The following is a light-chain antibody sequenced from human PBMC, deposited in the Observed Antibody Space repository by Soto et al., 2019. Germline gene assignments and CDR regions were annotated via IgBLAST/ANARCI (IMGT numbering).Light chain of an antibody. CDR2: DAS. CDR1: QSVGSK. J-gene: IGKJ5*01. Sequence: EIVMTQSPPTLSVSPGERATLSCRAFQSVGSKLAWYQQRPGQAPRLLIYDASNRATGIPARFSGSGSGTDFTLTISSLEPEDFAVYYCQQRSNWPPWITFGQGTRLEIK. CDR3: QQRSNWPPWIT. V-gene: IGKV3-11*01.